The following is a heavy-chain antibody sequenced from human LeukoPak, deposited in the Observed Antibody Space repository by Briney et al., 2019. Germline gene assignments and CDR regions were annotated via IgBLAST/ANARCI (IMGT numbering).Heavy chain of an antibody. D-gene: IGHD6-19*01. Sequence: SETLSLTCTVSGGSISSYYWNWIRQPAGKGLEFIGRISTSASTNYNPSLKSRIIMSVETSKNQFSLRLSSVTAADTAVYYCARNPVAGLNPKFDYWGQGTLVTVSS. J-gene: IGHJ4*02. V-gene: IGHV4-4*07. CDR2: ISTSAST. CDR3: ARNPVAGLNPKFDY. CDR1: GGSISSYY.